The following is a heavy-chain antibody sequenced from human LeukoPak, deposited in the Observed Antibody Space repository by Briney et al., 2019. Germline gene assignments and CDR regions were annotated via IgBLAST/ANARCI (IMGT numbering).Heavy chain of an antibody. CDR1: GYSISSGYY. J-gene: IGHJ4*02. D-gene: IGHD2-15*01. V-gene: IGHV4-38-2*02. Sequence: PSETLSLTCTVSGYSISSGYYWGWIRQPPGKGLEWIGSIYHSGSTYYNPSLKSRVTISVDTSKNQFSLKLSSVTAADTAVYYCARGLLGYCSADSCYRPFDFWGQGTLVPVSS. CDR2: IYHSGST. CDR3: ARGLLGYCSADSCYRPFDF.